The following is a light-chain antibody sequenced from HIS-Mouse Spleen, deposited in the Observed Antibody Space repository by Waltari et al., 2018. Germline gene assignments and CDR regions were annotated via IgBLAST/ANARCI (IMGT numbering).Light chain of an antibody. J-gene: IGLJ2*01. V-gene: IGLV3-10*01. CDR1: ALPKKY. Sequence: SYELTQPPSVSVSPGQTARITCSGDALPKKYAYWYQQKSGQAPVLVIYEDSKRPPGIPGRLSGSSSGTMATWTISGAQVEDEADYYCYSTDSSGNHRVFGGGTKLTVL. CDR2: EDS. CDR3: YSTDSSGNHRV.